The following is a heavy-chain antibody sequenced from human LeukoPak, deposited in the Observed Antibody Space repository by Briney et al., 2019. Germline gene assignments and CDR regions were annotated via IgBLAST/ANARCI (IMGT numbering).Heavy chain of an antibody. D-gene: IGHD4-17*01. J-gene: IGHJ4*02. V-gene: IGHV3-20*04. CDR2: INWNGGST. CDR3: AKHPFGPYGDRTYYFDY. CDR1: GFTFDDYG. Sequence: PGGSLRLSCAASGFTFDDYGMSWVRQAPGKGLEWVSGINWNGGSTGYADSVKGRFTISRDNAKNSLYLQMNSLRAEDTAVYYCAKHPFGPYGDRTYYFDYWGQGTLVTVSS.